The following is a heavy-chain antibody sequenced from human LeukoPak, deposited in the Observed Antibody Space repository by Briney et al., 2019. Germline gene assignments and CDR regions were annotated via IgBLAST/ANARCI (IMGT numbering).Heavy chain of an antibody. CDR1: GFTFRTYA. D-gene: IGHD6-13*01. CDR2: ITVSGGNT. J-gene: IGHJ5*02. V-gene: IGHV3-23*01. Sequence: QTGGFLRLSCAAPGFTFRTYAMSWVRQAPGKGLEWVAAITVSGGNTYYADSVKGRFTISRDNSKNTLYLQMNSLRAADTAVYYFANGFRGGAAAGSSRLFHPWGQGTLVTVSS. CDR3: ANGFRGGAAAGSSRLFHP.